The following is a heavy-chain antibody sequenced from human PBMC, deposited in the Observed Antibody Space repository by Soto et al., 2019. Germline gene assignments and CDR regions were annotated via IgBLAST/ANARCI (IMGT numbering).Heavy chain of an antibody. CDR2: IFYTGST. CDR1: SDSISSSTYY. J-gene: IGHJ5*02. D-gene: IGHD2-2*01. Sequence: QLQLQESGPGLVKPSETLSLTCTVSSDSISSSTYYWGWIRQPPGKGLEWIGTIFYTGSTYYNPSLKSRVTISVATSKNQFSLRLSSVTAADTAVYYCARQGRVVIPSTMAKWFDPWGQGTLVTVSS. V-gene: IGHV4-39*01. CDR3: ARQGRVVIPSTMAKWFDP.